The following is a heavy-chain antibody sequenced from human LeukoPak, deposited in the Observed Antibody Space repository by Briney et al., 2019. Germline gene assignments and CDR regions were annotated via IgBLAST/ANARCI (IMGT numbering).Heavy chain of an antibody. J-gene: IGHJ4*02. V-gene: IGHV4-39*02. D-gene: IGHD2-21*02. CDR2: IHYGGTT. CDR3: TRDIGDFVSDF. Sequence: SETLSLTCTVSGGSIGSGYYWAWIRQPPGKGLEWIGSIHYGGTTHYNPSLQSRVAISADTSKNQFALDLRSVTAADTAVYYCTRDIGDFVSDFWGQGTLVTVSS. CDR1: GGSIGSGYY.